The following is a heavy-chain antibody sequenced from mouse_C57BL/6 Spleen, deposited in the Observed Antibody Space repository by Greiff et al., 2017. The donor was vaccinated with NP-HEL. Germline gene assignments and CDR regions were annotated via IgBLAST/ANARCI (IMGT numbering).Heavy chain of an antibody. Sequence: VQLQQSGPVLVKPGASVKMSCKASGYTFTDYYMNWVKQSHGKSLEWIGVINPYNGGTSYNQKFKGKATLTVDKSSSTAYMELNSLTSEDSAVYYCARGPFYGSSLDFDVWGTGTTVTVSS. J-gene: IGHJ1*03. CDR3: ARGPFYGSSLDFDV. CDR2: INPYNGGT. D-gene: IGHD1-1*01. V-gene: IGHV1-19*01. CDR1: GYTFTDYY.